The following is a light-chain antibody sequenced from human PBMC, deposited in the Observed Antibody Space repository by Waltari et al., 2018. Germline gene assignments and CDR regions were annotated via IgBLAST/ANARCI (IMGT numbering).Light chain of an antibody. CDR3: RQGTHWPPWT. Sequence: VVMTQSPLSLPVSLGQPAAISCRSSQSLVHSDGHTYLAWFQQRPGQSPRRLIYKVSRRESGVPGRFSGSGSGTDFTLTINRVEAEDVGVYYCRQGTHWPPWTFGQGTTVEI. V-gene: IGKV2-30*02. J-gene: IGKJ1*01. CDR1: QSLVHSDGHTY. CDR2: KVS.